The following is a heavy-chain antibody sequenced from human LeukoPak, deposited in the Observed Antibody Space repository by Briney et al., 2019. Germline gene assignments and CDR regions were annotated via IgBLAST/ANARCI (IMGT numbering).Heavy chain of an antibody. V-gene: IGHV3-66*01. CDR2: IYSGGST. Sequence: GGSLRLSCAASGFTVSSNYMSWVRQAPGKGLEWVSVIYSGGSTYYADSVKGRFTISRDNSKNTLYLQMNSLRAEDTAVYYCAKRLSGGSRDYYYGMDVWGQGTTVTVSS. J-gene: IGHJ6*02. D-gene: IGHD2-15*01. CDR1: GFTVSSNY. CDR3: AKRLSGGSRDYYYGMDV.